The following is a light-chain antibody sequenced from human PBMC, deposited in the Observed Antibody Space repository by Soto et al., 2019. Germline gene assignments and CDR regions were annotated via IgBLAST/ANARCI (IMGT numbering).Light chain of an antibody. J-gene: IGKJ5*01. V-gene: IGKV3-11*01. Sequence: EIVLTQSPGTLSLSPGERATLSCRASQSVSSSSLAWYQQKPGQAPRLLIYDASNRATGIPARFSGSGSGTDFTLTISSLEPEDFAVYYCQQRTNWPPITFGQGTRLEIK. CDR2: DAS. CDR3: QQRTNWPPIT. CDR1: QSVSSSS.